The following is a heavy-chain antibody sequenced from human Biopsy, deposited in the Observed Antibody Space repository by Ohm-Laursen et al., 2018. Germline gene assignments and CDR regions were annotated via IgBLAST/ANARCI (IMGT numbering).Heavy chain of an antibody. Sequence: ASVKVSCKPSGHTFTAFSVHWLRQAPGQGLEWMGWINPKSGDTDYPQNFQGRVSMTRDTSISTAYMDLSRLRSDDTAVYYCARGRRHCSGTCSRWYFDPWGRGTLVTVSS. CDR1: GHTFTAFS. V-gene: IGHV1-2*02. J-gene: IGHJ2*01. D-gene: IGHD2-2*01. CDR3: ARGRRHCSGTCSRWYFDP. CDR2: INPKSGDT.